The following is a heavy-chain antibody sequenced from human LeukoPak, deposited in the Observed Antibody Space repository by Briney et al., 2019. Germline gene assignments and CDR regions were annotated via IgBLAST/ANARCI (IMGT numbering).Heavy chain of an antibody. Sequence: GRSLRLSCAASGFTFDDYAMHWVRQAPGKGLEWVSGISWNSGSIGYAGSVKGRFTISRDNAKNSLYLQMNSLRAEDMALYYCAKALESWGQGTLVTVSS. CDR1: GFTFDDYA. J-gene: IGHJ4*02. CDR2: ISWNSGSI. V-gene: IGHV3-9*03. CDR3: AKALES.